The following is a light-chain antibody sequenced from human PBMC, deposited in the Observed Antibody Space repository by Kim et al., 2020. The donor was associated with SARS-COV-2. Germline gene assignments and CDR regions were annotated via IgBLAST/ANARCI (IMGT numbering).Light chain of an antibody. Sequence: SSELTQDPAVSVALGQTVRITCQGDRLRFYYASWYKQKPGQAPMLVMYGKNNRPSGNLERFSGSSSGSTASLTITGDQAEDEADYYCDSRDKSGNQFGGGTKLTVL. J-gene: IGLJ3*02. CDR2: GKN. V-gene: IGLV3-19*01. CDR1: RLRFYY. CDR3: DSRDKSGNQ.